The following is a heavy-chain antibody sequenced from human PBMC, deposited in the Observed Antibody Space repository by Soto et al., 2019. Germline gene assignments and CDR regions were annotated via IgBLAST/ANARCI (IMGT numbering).Heavy chain of an antibody. CDR2: IYPGDSES. Sequence: RGESLKISCKASGYSFTSYWIGWVRQMPGKGLEWMGTIYPGDSESRYSPSFQGQVTISADKSISTAYLQWSSLKASETAMYYCARKGGRGMNDAFDIWGQGTTVTVSS. D-gene: IGHD3-16*01. V-gene: IGHV5-51*01. CDR3: ARKGGRGMNDAFDI. CDR1: GYSFTSYW. J-gene: IGHJ3*02.